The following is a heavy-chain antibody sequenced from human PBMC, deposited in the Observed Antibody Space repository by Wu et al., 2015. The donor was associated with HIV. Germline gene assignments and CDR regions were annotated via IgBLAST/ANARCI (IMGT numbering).Heavy chain of an antibody. J-gene: IGHJ3*02. Sequence: QVQLVQSGAEVKKPGASVKVSCKASGYTFTSYDINWVRQATGQGLEWMGWMNPNSGNTGYAQKFQGRVTMTRNTSISTAYMELSSLRSEDTAVYYCAAEKESSGWPGPFDIWGQGTMVTVSS. D-gene: IGHD6-19*01. V-gene: IGHV1-8*01. CDR2: MNPNSGNT. CDR3: AAEKESSGWPGPFDI. CDR1: GYTFTSYD.